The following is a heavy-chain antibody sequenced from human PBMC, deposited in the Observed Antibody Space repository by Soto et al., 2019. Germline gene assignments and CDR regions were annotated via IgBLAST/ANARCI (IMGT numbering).Heavy chain of an antibody. Sequence: TSETLSRTCTVSGGSISSADYYWSWVRQPPGKGLEWIGYIYYSGSTFFNPSLKSRVTISKDTSRNQFSLGLNSVTAADTAVYYCARAIVVTIGGMDVWGQGTTVTVSS. D-gene: IGHD5-12*01. V-gene: IGHV4-30-4*01. J-gene: IGHJ6*02. CDR2: IYYSGST. CDR3: ARAIVVTIGGMDV. CDR1: GGSISSADYY.